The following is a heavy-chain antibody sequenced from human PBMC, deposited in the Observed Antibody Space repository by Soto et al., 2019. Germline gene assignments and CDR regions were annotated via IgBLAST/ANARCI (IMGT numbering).Heavy chain of an antibody. CDR1: GFTFSNYW. D-gene: IGHD3-16*01. CDR3: VRQRFHGGYYYYYMDV. J-gene: IGHJ6*03. CDR2: INGDGSST. Sequence: EVQLVESGGGLVQPGGSLRLSCEASGFTFSNYWMHWVCQAPGKGLVWVARINGDGSSTRNADSVKGRFTISRDNAKNTLYLQMNSLGAEDTAVYYCVRQRFHGGYYYYYMDVWGKGTTVTVSS. V-gene: IGHV3-74*01.